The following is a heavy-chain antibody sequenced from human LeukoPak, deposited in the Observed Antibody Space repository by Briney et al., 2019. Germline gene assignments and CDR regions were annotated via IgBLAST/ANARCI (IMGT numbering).Heavy chain of an antibody. Sequence: SETLSLTCAVYGGSFSGYYWSWIRKPPGQGLDWIGEINHSESTNYNPSLKSRVTISVDTSKNQFSLKLSSVTAAATAVYYCARKVGATYFFDYWGQGTLVTVSS. CDR1: GGSFSGYY. CDR2: INHSEST. CDR3: ARKVGATYFFDY. D-gene: IGHD1-26*01. J-gene: IGHJ4*02. V-gene: IGHV4-34*01.